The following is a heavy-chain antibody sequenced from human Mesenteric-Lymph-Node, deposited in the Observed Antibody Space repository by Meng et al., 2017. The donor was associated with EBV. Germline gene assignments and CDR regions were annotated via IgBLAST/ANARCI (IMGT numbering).Heavy chain of an antibody. CDR1: GGSFSGYY. CDR3: ARSSYGSGSYSPFDF. CDR2: INHSGGT. D-gene: IGHD3-10*01. Sequence: QVQLKESGPGLVKSSETLSLTCAVYGGSFSGYYWSWIRQPPGKGLEWIAEINHSGGTNYNLSLKNRVTISIDLSKNHFSLKVSSVTAADTAVYYCARSSYGSGSYSPFDFWGEGNLVTVSS. V-gene: IGHV4-34*10. J-gene: IGHJ4*02.